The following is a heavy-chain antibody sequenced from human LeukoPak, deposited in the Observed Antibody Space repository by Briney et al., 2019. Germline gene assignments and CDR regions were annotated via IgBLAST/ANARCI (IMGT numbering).Heavy chain of an antibody. V-gene: IGHV3-23*01. CDR3: AKVVDYYDGSGYHYYFDY. D-gene: IGHD3-22*01. CDR1: GFTFSTYV. J-gene: IGHJ4*02. Sequence: GGSLRLSCAASGFTFSTYVMSWVRQAPGKGLEWVSTISDSGGRTYYADSVKGRFTISRDNSKNTLYLQMNSLRAEDTAVYYCAKVVDYYDGSGYHYYFDYWGQGTLVTVSS. CDR2: ISDSGGRT.